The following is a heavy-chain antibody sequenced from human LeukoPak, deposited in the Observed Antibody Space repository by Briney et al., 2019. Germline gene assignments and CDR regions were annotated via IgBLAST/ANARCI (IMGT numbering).Heavy chain of an antibody. CDR3: ARSPRIAAALI. J-gene: IGHJ4*02. CDR1: GFTVSSNY. CDR2: IYSGGST. Sequence: GGSLILSCAASGFTVSSNYMSWVRQAPGKGLEWVSVIYSGGSTYYADSVKGRFTISRDNSKNTLYLQMNSLRAKDTAVYYCARSPRIAAALIWGQGTLVTVSS. V-gene: IGHV3-66*01. D-gene: IGHD6-13*01.